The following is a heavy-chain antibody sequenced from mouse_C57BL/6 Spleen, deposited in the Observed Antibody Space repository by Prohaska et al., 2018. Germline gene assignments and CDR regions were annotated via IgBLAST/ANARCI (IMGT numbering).Heavy chain of an antibody. Sequence: EVQLQQSGTVLARPGASVKMSCKTSGYTFTSYWMHWVKQRPGQGLEWIGAIYPGNSDTSYNQKFKGKAKLTAVTSASTAYMELSSLTNEDCAVYYCTFYYYGYYFDYWGQGTTLTVSS. V-gene: IGHV1-5*01. J-gene: IGHJ2*01. CDR3: TFYYYGYYFDY. CDR1: GYTFTSYW. CDR2: IYPGNSDT. D-gene: IGHD1-1*01.